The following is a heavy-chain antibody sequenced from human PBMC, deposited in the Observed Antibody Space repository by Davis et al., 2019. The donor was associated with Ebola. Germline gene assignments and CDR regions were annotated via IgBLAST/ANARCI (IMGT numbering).Heavy chain of an antibody. CDR1: GFTFSSYG. J-gene: IGHJ4*02. CDR2: IKQDGSEK. V-gene: IGHV3-7*03. Sequence: GESLKISCAASGFTFSSYGMHWVRQAPGKGLEWVANIKQDGSEKYYVDSVKGRFTISRDNAKNSLYLQMNSLRAEDTAVYYCARRGDYWGQGTLVTVSS. CDR3: ARRGDY.